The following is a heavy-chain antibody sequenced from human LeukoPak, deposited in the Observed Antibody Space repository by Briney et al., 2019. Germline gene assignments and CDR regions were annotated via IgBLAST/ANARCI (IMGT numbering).Heavy chain of an antibody. D-gene: IGHD3-10*01. Sequence: PSQTLSLTCTVSGGSISSGSYYWSWIRQPAGKGLEWIGRIYTSGSTKYNPSLKSRFTISVDTSKNQFSLKLSSVTAADTAVYYCARDYYGSGSSVFDPWGQGTLVTVSS. J-gene: IGHJ5*02. CDR3: ARDYYGSGSSVFDP. V-gene: IGHV4-61*02. CDR2: IYTSGST. CDR1: GGSISSGSYY.